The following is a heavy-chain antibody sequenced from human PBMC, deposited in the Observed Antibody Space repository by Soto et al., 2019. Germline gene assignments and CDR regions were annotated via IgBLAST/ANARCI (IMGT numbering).Heavy chain of an antibody. CDR1: GFTFSSYG. Sequence: GGSRXLSCAASGFTFSSYGMHWVRQAPGKGLEWVAVIWYDGGIKYYADSVKGRFTISRDNSKNTLYLQMNSLRAEDTAVYYCARDSLTPVNGLAYWGQGTLVTGSS. J-gene: IGHJ4*02. CDR2: IWYDGGIK. V-gene: IGHV3-33*01. D-gene: IGHD4-17*01. CDR3: ARDSLTPVNGLAY.